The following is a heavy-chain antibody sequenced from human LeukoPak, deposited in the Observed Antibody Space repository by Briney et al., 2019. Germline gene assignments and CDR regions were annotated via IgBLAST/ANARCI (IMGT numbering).Heavy chain of an antibody. J-gene: IGHJ3*01. CDR1: GYNFNSYY. D-gene: IGHD1-1*01. Sequence: ASVKVSCKASGYNFNSYYIHWVRQAPGQGLTWMGWINPDNGKTKYAPRFRGRVTMTWDTSINTAYVGLSGLRSDDTAVYYCARNEPAVSVVDAFDVWGQGTVVTVSS. CDR2: INPDNGKT. CDR3: ARNEPAVSVVDAFDV. V-gene: IGHV1-2*02.